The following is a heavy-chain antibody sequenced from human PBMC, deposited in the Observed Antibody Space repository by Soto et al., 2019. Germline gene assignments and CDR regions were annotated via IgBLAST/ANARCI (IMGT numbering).Heavy chain of an antibody. CDR2: IVASGGIT. D-gene: IGHD5-12*01. Sequence: EVQLLESGGGLAQPGGSLRLSCAASGFTFSSYPMSWVRQAPGQGLEWVSGIVASGGITYYADSVKGRFTISRDNSKNTLYLQMNSLRVEDTAVYYFAKNSAATIRVGYDYWGQGTLVTVSS. V-gene: IGHV3-23*01. CDR3: AKNSAATIRVGYDY. CDR1: GFTFSSYP. J-gene: IGHJ4*02.